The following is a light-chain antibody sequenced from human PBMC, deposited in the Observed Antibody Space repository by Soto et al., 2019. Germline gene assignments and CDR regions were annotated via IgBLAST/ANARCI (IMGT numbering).Light chain of an antibody. Sequence: QSALTRPASVSGSPGQSITISCTGTSSDVGGYNYVSWYQQHPGKAPKLMIYDVSNRPSGVSNRFSGSKSGNTASLTISGLLPEDEADYYCSLYTSSSTLLYVFGSGTKVTVL. J-gene: IGLJ1*01. CDR3: SLYTSSSTLLYV. CDR1: SSDVGGYNY. CDR2: DVS. V-gene: IGLV2-14*01.